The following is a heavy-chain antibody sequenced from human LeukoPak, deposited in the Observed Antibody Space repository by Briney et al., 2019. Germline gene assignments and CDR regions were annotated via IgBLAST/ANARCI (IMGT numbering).Heavy chain of an antibody. CDR3: AKDRIITMIGVALDH. CDR2: ISGSGGST. Sequence: GGSLCLSCAASGFTFSSYAMSWVRQAPGKGLEWVSAISGSGGSTYYADSVKGRFTISRDNSKNTLYLQMNSLRAEDTAVYYCAKDRIITMIGVALDHWGQGTLDTVSS. V-gene: IGHV3-23*01. D-gene: IGHD3-22*01. CDR1: GFTFSSYA. J-gene: IGHJ5*02.